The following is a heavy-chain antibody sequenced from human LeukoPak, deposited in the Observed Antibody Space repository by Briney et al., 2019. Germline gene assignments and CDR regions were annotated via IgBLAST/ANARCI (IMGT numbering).Heavy chain of an antibody. Sequence: SETLSLTCTVSGGSISSYYWSWIRQLPGKGLEWIGYIYYSGSTNYNPSLKSRVTISVDTSKNQFSLKLSSVTAADTAVYYCASTYCSGGSCYWALEYWGQGTLVTVSS. V-gene: IGHV4-59*08. CDR2: IYYSGST. D-gene: IGHD2-15*01. CDR3: ASTYCSGGSCYWALEY. CDR1: GGSISSYY. J-gene: IGHJ4*02.